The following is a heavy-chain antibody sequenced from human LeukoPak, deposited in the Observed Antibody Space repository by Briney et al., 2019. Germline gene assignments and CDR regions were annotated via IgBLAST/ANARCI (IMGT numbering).Heavy chain of an antibody. CDR1: GGSISSSSYY. V-gene: IGHV4-39*01. J-gene: IGHJ4*02. CDR2: IYYSGST. CDR3: ARHTWYFTMTNIYYFDY. D-gene: IGHD3-22*01. Sequence: SETLSLTCTVSGGSISSSSYYWGWIRQPPGKGLEWIGSIYYSGSTYYNPSLKSRVTISVDTSKNQFSLKLSSVTAADTAVYHCARHTWYFTMTNIYYFDYWGQGTLVTVSS.